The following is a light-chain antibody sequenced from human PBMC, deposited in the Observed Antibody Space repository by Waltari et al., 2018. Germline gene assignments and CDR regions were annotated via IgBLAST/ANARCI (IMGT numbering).Light chain of an antibody. CDR3: QQYYDTPYT. J-gene: IGKJ2*01. CDR1: RNLLYSPNNKDF. V-gene: IGKV4-1*01. Sequence: DIVMTQSPDSLVVSLGARATINCKSSRNLLYSPNNKDFLAWYQQKPGQPPKLLIYWVSTRESGVPDRFTGSGSGTDFSLTISSLQAEDVAVYYCQQYYDTPYTFGQGTKLEIK. CDR2: WVS.